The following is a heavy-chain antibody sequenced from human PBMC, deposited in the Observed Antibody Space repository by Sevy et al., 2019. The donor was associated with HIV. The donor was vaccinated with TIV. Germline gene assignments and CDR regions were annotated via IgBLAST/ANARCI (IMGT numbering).Heavy chain of an antibody. CDR1: GASIGSYY. D-gene: IGHD3-3*02. J-gene: IGHJ5*02. V-gene: IGHV4-59*01. CDR3: ARDHLSQGLDP. CDR2: IYYRGST. Sequence: SETLSLICSVSGASIGSYYWSWIRQPPGKGLEWIGNIYYRGSTNYNPSLKSRITMSVDTSTNQFSLKLSSVTATDTAVDYCARDHLSQGLDPWGQGTLVTVSS.